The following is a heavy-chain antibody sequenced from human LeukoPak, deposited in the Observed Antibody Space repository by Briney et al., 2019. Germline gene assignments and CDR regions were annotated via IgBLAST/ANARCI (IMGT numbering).Heavy chain of an antibody. CDR2: SSTRGII. CDR3: ARDLDGDSFYFDN. Sequence: SETLPLTCTVSGGPISGYYWSWIRQPAGKGLEWIGRSSTRGIINYNPSLKSRVTMSVDTSKNHFSLKLRSVTAADTAVYYCARDLDGDSFYFDNWGQGTLVTVSS. D-gene: IGHD7-27*01. V-gene: IGHV4-4*07. CDR1: GGPISGYY. J-gene: IGHJ4*02.